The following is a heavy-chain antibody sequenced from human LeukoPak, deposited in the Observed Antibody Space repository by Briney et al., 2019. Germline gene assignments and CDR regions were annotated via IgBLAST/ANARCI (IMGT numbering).Heavy chain of an antibody. CDR3: ARDSGYRFRGMDV. D-gene: IGHD5-12*01. Sequence: EASLKVSCKASKYTFTDYYMHWVRQAPGQGLEWMGIINPSGGSTSYAQKFQGRVTMTRDTSTSTVYMEMSSLRSEDTAVYYCARDSGYRFRGMDVWGQGTTVTVSS. CDR2: INPSGGST. V-gene: IGHV1-46*01. CDR1: KYTFTDYY. J-gene: IGHJ6*02.